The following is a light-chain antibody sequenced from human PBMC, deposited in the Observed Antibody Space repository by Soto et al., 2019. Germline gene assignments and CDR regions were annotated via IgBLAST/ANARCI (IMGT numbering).Light chain of an antibody. J-gene: IGKJ2*01. CDR2: GAS. CDR3: QQSGSSSYS. CDR1: QSVSSAY. Sequence: EIVLTQSAGTLYLSPGERATLSCRASQSVSSAYLAWYQQIPGQAPRLHIYGASSRATGIPDRFSGSGSGTYFTLTISGLEPEDFAVSYCQQSGSSSYSSGQATKLEIK. V-gene: IGKV3-20*01.